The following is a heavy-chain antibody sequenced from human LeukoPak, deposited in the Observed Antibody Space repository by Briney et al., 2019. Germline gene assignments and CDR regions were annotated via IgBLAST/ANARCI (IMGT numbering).Heavy chain of an antibody. CDR1: GYTFTGYY. J-gene: IGHJ4*02. D-gene: IGHD5-24*01. CDR2: INPNSGGT. CDR3: ARRRDGYNVLES. V-gene: IGHV1-2*02. Sequence: ASVKVSCKASGYTFTGYYMHWVRQAPGQGLEWMGWINPNSGGTNYAQKFQGRVTMTRDTSISTAYMELSRLRSDDTAVYYCARRRDGYNVLESWGQGTLGTVSS.